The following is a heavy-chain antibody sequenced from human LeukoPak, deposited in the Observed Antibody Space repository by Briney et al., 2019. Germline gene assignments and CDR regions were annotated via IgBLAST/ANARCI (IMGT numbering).Heavy chain of an antibody. CDR1: GGSISSSSYY. Sequence: SETLSLTCTVSGGSISSSSYYWVWIRQPPGKGLEWVGSNYYSGSTYYNPPLTSRVPISVDTSKNQFSLKLSSVTAADTAVYYCAREDYYYYMDVWGKGTTVTVSS. CDR2: NYYSGST. V-gene: IGHV4-39*07. CDR3: AREDYYYYMDV. J-gene: IGHJ6*03.